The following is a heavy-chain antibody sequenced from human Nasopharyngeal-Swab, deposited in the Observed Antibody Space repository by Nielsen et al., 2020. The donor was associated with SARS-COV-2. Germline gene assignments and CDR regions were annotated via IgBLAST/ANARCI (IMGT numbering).Heavy chain of an antibody. CDR1: GFTFSSYA. D-gene: IGHD3-10*01. CDR2: ISYDGSNK. J-gene: IGHJ6*02. CDR3: AKSPITMVRGVIIASYYYYGMDV. Sequence: GESLKISCAASGFTFSSYAMHWVRQAPGKGLEWVAVISYDGSNKYYADSVKGRFTISRDNSKNTLYLQMNSLRAEDTAVYYCAKSPITMVRGVIIASYYYYGMDVWGQGTTVTVSS. V-gene: IGHV3-30*04.